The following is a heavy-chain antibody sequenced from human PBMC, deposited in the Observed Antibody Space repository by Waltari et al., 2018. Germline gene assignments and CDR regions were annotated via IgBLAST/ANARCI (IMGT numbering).Heavy chain of an antibody. Sequence: QVQLVESGGGVVQPGRSLRLSCAASGFTFSSYGMHWVRQAPGQGLEWVAVIWYDGSNKYYADSVKGRFTISRDNSKNTLYLQMNSLRAEDTAVYYCARVPSPLVAGLGRDAFDIWGQGTMVTVSS. J-gene: IGHJ3*02. CDR1: GFTFSSYG. V-gene: IGHV3-33*01. D-gene: IGHD6-19*01. CDR2: IWYDGSNK. CDR3: ARVPSPLVAGLGRDAFDI.